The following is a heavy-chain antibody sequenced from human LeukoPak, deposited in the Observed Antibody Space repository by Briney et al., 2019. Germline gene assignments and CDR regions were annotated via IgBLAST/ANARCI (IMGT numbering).Heavy chain of an antibody. D-gene: IGHD3-22*01. CDR1: GFSFSSYW. CDR2: INQDGTEK. V-gene: IGHV3-7*01. Sequence: GGSLRLSCAASGFSFSSYWMSWVRQAPGKGLEWVANINQDGTEKYYVDSVKGRFTISRDNAKNSLYLQMNSLRAEDTAVYYCARGYDSSGYWYYFDYWGQGTLVTVSS. CDR3: ARGYDSSGYWYYFDY. J-gene: IGHJ4*02.